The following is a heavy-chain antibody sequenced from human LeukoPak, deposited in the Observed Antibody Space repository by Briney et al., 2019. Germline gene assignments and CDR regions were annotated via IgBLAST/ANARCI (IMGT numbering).Heavy chain of an antibody. CDR3: ERDIRNYYDSSGLED. J-gene: IGHJ4*02. D-gene: IGHD3-22*01. V-gene: IGHV3-21*01. CDR1: GFTFSSYS. Sequence: GGSLRLSCAASGFTFSSYSMNWVRQAPGKGLEWVSFISSSSIYINYADSVKGRFTTSRDNAKNTLYLQMNSLRAEDTAVYYCERDIRNYYDSSGLEDGGQEPLVTVSS. CDR2: ISSSSIYI.